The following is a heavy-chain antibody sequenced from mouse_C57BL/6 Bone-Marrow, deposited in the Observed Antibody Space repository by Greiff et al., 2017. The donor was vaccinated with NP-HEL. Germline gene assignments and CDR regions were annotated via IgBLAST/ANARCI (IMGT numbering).Heavy chain of an antibody. CDR2: IHPNSGST. CDR1: GYTFTSYW. J-gene: IGHJ4*01. V-gene: IGHV1-64*01. CDR3: ARFQLSMITTTSPCAMDY. D-gene: IGHD2-4*01. Sequence: VQLQQPGAELVKPGASVKLSCKASGYTFTSYWMHWVKQRPGQGLEWIGMIHPNSGSTNYNETLKSKATLTVDKSSSTAYMQLSSLTSEDSAVYYCARFQLSMITTTSPCAMDYWGQGTSVTVSS.